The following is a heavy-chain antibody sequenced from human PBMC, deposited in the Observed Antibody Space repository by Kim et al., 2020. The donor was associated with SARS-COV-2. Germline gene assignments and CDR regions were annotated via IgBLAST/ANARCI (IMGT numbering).Heavy chain of an antibody. CDR2: TRNKANSYTT. CDR1: GFTFSDHY. J-gene: IGHJ4*02. CDR3: ARGALEYDFWSGYFDY. D-gene: IGHD3-3*01. Sequence: GGSLRLSCAASGFTFSDHYMDWVRQAPGKGLEWVGRTRNKANSYTTEYAASVKGRFTISRDDSKNSLYLQMNSLKTEDTAVYYCARGALEYDFWSGYFDYWRQGTLVTVSS. V-gene: IGHV3-72*01.